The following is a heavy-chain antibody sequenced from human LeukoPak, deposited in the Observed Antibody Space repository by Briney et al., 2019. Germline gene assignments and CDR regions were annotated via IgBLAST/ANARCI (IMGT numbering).Heavy chain of an antibody. CDR3: ARDCGSGSYFCFDP. Sequence: ASVKVSCKASGYTFTGYYMHWVRQAPGQGLEWMGWINPNSGGTNYAQKFQGRVTMTRDTSLSTAYMELSRLRSDDTAVYYCARDCGSGSYFCFDPWGQGTLVTVSS. V-gene: IGHV1-2*02. J-gene: IGHJ5*02. D-gene: IGHD3-10*01. CDR2: INPNSGGT. CDR1: GYTFTGYY.